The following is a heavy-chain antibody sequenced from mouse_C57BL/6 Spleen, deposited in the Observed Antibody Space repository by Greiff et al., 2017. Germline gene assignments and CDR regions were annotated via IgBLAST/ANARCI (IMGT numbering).Heavy chain of an antibody. CDR3: AKSPYYNTCYAMDY. Sequence: VQLQQSGPELVKPGASVKISCKASGYAFSSSWMNWVKQRPGKGLEWIGRIYPGDGDTNYNGKFKGKATLTADKSSSTAYMQLSSLTSEDSAVYFCAKSPYYNTCYAMDYWGQGTSVTVSS. J-gene: IGHJ4*01. V-gene: IGHV1-82*01. D-gene: IGHD2-12*01. CDR1: GYAFSSSW. CDR2: IYPGDGDT.